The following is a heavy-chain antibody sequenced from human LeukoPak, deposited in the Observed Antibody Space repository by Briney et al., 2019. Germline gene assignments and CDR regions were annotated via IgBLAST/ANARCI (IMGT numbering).Heavy chain of an antibody. CDR3: AKDIDSGSFHGWYYFDY. J-gene: IGHJ4*02. Sequence: GGYLRLSCAASGFTFDDYAMHWVRQAPGKGLEWVSGISWNSGSIGYADYVKGRFTISRDNAKNSLYLQMNSLRAEDMALYYCAKDIDSGSFHGWYYFDYWGQGTLVTVSS. D-gene: IGHD1-26*01. CDR1: GFTFDDYA. CDR2: ISWNSGSI. V-gene: IGHV3-9*03.